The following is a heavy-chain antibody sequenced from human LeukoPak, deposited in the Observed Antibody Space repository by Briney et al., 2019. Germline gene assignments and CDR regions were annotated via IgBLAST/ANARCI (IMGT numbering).Heavy chain of an antibody. CDR3: ARDAAYDRTGYDS. CDR1: GFNFSAYY. V-gene: IGHV3-11*04. J-gene: IGHJ4*02. Sequence: GGSLRLSCAASGFNFSAYYMNWVRQAPGKGLECVAYISATGTSKYYAHSVKGRFSISRDNAQNFLYLEMSSLIVEDTAAYYCARDAAYDRTGYDSWGQGTLVIVSS. D-gene: IGHD1-1*01. CDR2: ISATGTSK.